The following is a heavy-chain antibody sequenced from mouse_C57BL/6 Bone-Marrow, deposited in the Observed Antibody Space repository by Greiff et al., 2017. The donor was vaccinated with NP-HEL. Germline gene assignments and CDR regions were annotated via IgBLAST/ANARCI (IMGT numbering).Heavy chain of an antibody. CDR1: GYTFTSYG. CDR3: ALDPAWFAY. V-gene: IGHV1-81*01. J-gene: IGHJ3*01. Sequence: VQLQQSGAELARPGASVKLSCKASGYTFTSYGISWVKQRPGQGLEWIGEIYPRSGNTYYNEKFKGKATLTADKSSSTAYMELRSLTSEDSAVYFCALDPAWFAYWGRGTLVTVSA. CDR2: IYPRSGNT.